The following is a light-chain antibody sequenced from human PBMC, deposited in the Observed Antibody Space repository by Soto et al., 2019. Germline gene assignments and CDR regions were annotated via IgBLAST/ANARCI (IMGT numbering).Light chain of an antibody. CDR2: GAS. J-gene: IGKJ1*01. CDR3: QQYNNWPHT. Sequence: VMTQAPATLSVSPGERATLSCRASQTINNNVAWYQLKDGQVPRLVIYGASTWATDIPARFSGSGSGTEFTLTISSLQSEDFAEYHCQQYNNWPHTFGQGTKVEIX. CDR1: QTINNN. V-gene: IGKV3-15*01.